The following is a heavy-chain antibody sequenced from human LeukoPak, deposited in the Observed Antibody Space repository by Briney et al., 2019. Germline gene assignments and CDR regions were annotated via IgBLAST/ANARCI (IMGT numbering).Heavy chain of an antibody. J-gene: IGHJ6*01. CDR1: GGSISSGGYY. D-gene: IGHD2-21*02. V-gene: IGHV4-30-2*01. Sequence: PSQTLSLTCTVSGGSISSGGYYWSWIRQPPGKGLEWIGYIYHSGSTYYNPSLKSRVTISVDRSKNQFSLKLSSVTAADTAVYYCARDQLGYCGGDCPSSLGMDVWGQGTTVTVSS. CDR3: ARDQLGYCGGDCPSSLGMDV. CDR2: IYHSGST.